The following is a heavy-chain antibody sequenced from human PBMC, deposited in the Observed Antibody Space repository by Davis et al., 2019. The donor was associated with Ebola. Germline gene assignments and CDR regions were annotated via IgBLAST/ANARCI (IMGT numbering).Heavy chain of an antibody. CDR3: ARCIAAARGYWYFDL. J-gene: IGHJ2*01. Sequence: MPSETLSLTCTVSGGSISSSSYYWGWIRQPPGKGLEWIGSIYYSGSTYYNPSLKSRVTISVDTSKNQFSLKLSSVTAADTAVYYCARCIAAARGYWYFDLWGRGTLVTVSS. V-gene: IGHV4-39*01. D-gene: IGHD6-13*01. CDR2: IYYSGST. CDR1: GGSISSSSYY.